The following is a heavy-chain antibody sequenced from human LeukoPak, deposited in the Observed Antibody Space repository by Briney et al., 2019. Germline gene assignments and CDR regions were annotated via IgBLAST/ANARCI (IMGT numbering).Heavy chain of an antibody. V-gene: IGHV1-2*02. CDR1: GYTFTGYY. J-gene: IGHJ4*02. Sequence: ASVKVSCKASGYTFTGYYMHWVRQAPGQGLEWMGWINPNSGGTNYAQKFQGRVTMTRDTSISTAYMELSRLGSDDTAVYYCARDLYDSSGYYYPNDYWGQGTLVTVSS. CDR2: INPNSGGT. D-gene: IGHD3-22*01. CDR3: ARDLYDSSGYYYPNDY.